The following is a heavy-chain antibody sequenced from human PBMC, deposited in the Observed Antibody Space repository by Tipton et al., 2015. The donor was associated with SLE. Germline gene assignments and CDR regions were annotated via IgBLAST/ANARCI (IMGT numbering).Heavy chain of an antibody. CDR1: GGSIRSSSYY. V-gene: IGHV4-39*07. CDR3: ARHTMIVVD. CDR2: MLYSGST. J-gene: IGHJ4*02. Sequence: TLSLTCIVSGGSIRSSSYYWGWIRQPPGKGLAWIGSMLYSGSTSYHVSLESRVTISVDTSKNQFSLKLSSVTAADTAVYYCARHTMIVVDWGQGTLVTVSS. D-gene: IGHD3-22*01.